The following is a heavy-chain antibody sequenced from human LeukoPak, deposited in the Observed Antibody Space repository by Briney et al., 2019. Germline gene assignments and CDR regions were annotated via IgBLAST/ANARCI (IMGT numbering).Heavy chain of an antibody. CDR2: ISSSGRKV. D-gene: IGHD6-13*01. CDR3: ARDIEAAGLFLDY. V-gene: IGHV3-48*03. CDR1: GFIFSDYE. Sequence: GGSLRLSCAVSGFIFSDYEMNWVRQAPGKGLEWVSYISSSGRKVYYADSVKGRFTISRDNAKNSLHLQMNSLRAEDTAVYYCARDIEAAGLFLDYWGQGTLVTVSS. J-gene: IGHJ4*02.